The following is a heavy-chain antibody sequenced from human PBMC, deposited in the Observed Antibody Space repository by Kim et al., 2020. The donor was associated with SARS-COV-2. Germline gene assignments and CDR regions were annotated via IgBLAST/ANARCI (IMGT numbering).Heavy chain of an antibody. D-gene: IGHD3-10*01. CDR2: IKQDGSEK. CDR3: ARDHQLFRNYYYYGMDV. Sequence: GGSLRLSCAASGFTFSSYWMSWVRQAPGKGLEWVANIKQDGSEKYYVDSVKGRFTISRDNAKNSLYLQMNSLRAEDTAVYYCARDHQLFRNYYYYGMDVWGQGTTVTVSS. J-gene: IGHJ6*02. V-gene: IGHV3-7*01. CDR1: GFTFSSYW.